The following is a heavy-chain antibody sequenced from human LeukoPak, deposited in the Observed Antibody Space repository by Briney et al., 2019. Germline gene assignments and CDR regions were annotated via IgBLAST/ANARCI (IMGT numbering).Heavy chain of an antibody. CDR3: ARHYSGSSPFLY. Sequence: SETLSLTCTVSGGSISSFYWSWIRQPPGKGLEWIAYISASGSTNYNPSLKSRVTISVDTSNNPFSLKLTSVTAADTAVYYCARHYSGSSPFLYWGQGTLVTVSS. V-gene: IGHV4-4*09. CDR2: ISASGST. CDR1: GGSISSFY. J-gene: IGHJ4*02. D-gene: IGHD1-26*01.